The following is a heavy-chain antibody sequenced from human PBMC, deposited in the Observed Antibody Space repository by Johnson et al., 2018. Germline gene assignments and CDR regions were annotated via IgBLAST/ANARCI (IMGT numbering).Heavy chain of an antibody. CDR1: GYSFTSYW. CDR3: TTAIAAVVLAEYYQH. V-gene: IGHV5-51*03. CDR2: IYPGNSDS. D-gene: IGHD6-13*01. J-gene: IGHJ1*01. Sequence: VQLVESGAEVKKPGESLKISCKGSGYSFTSYWIAWVRQMPGKGLEWMGIIYPGNSDSRYSSSFQGQVTISADKSISTAYLQWSSLKASDTAVYYCTTAIAAVVLAEYYQHGGQCTLVSVSA.